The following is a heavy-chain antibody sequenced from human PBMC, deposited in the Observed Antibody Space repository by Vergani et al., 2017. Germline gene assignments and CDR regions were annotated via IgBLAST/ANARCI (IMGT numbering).Heavy chain of an antibody. CDR1: GYTFTGYY. J-gene: IGHJ6*03. Sequence: QVQLVQSGAEVKKPGASVKVSCKASGYTFTGYYMHWVRQAPGQGLEWMGRIIPIFGTANYAQKFQGRVTITADKSTSTAYMELSSLRSEDTAVYYCAVGVSGDYYYMDVWGKGTTVTVSS. V-gene: IGHV1-69*06. CDR2: IIPIFGTA. CDR3: AVGVSGDYYYMDV. D-gene: IGHD3-10*01.